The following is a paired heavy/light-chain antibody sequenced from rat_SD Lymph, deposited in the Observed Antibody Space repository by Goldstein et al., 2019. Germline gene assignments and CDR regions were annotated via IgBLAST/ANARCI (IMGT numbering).Light chain of an antibody. Sequence: DIQMTQSPSVLSASVGDRVTLNCKASQNINKYLNWYQQKLGEAPKLLIYNTNNLQTGIPSRFSGSGSGTDFTLTISSLQPEDFATYFCFQHNSWPLTFGSGTKLEIK. V-gene: IGKV22S1*01. CDR2: NTN. CDR3: FQHNSWPLT. CDR1: QNINKY. J-gene: IGKJ5*01.
Heavy chain of an antibody. V-gene: IGHV5-20*01. J-gene: IGHJ2*01. CDR1: GFTFSDYY. CDR2: ISYDGGST. CDR3: TTGGYYFDY. Sequence: EVQLVESGGGLVQPGRSLKLSCAASGFTFSDYYMAWVRQAPTKGLEWVASISYDGGSTYYRDSVKGRFTISRDNAKSSLYLQMDSLRSEDTATYYCTTGGYYFDYWGQGVMVTVSS.